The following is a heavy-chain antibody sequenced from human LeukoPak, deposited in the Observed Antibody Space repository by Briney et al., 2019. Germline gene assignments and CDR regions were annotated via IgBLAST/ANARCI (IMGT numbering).Heavy chain of an antibody. D-gene: IGHD3-10*01. CDR1: GGSISSGSDY. V-gene: IGHV4-61*02. Sequence: RSSETLSLTCTVSGGSISSGSDYWSWIRQPAGKGLGWIGRIYTSGRTNYNPSLKSRVTISVDTSKNQFSLKLSSVTAADTAVYYCARHMLWFGKLFDYWGQGTLVTVSS. J-gene: IGHJ4*02. CDR2: IYTSGRT. CDR3: ARHMLWFGKLFDY.